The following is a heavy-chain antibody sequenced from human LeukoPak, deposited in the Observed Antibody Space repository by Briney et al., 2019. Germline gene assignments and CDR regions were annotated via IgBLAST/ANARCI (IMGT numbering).Heavy chain of an antibody. CDR2: IYSGGNT. V-gene: IGHV3-66*01. Sequence: PGGSLRLSCAASGFTVSSNYMSWVRQAPGKGLEWVSVIYSGGNTYYADSVKGRFTISRDNSKNTLYLQMNSLRAEDTAVYYCAKDRYSDNTGHHYENEYWGQGTLVTVSS. D-gene: IGHD3-22*01. CDR3: AKDRYSDNTGHHYENEY. CDR1: GFTVSSNY. J-gene: IGHJ4*02.